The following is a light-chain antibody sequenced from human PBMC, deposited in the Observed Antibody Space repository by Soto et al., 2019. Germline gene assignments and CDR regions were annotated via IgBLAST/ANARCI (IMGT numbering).Light chain of an antibody. CDR1: SSNIGAGYD. CDR3: QSYDSSLSGYV. J-gene: IGLJ1*01. V-gene: IGLV1-40*01. Sequence: QSVLTQPPSVSGAPGQRVTISCTGSSSNIGAGYDVHWYQQLPGTAPKLLIYGNSNRPSGVPDRFSGSTSGTSASLAITGLQAEDVADYYCQSYDSSLSGYVFGTGTKLTVL. CDR2: GNS.